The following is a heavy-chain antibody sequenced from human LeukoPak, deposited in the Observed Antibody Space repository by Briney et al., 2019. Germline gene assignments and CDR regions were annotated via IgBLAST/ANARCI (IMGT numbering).Heavy chain of an antibody. CDR2: ISYDGSNK. CDR1: GFTFSSYG. J-gene: IGHJ4*02. CDR3: AKGHDFDWLCD. V-gene: IGHV3-30*18. D-gene: IGHD3-9*01. Sequence: RTGGSLRLSCAASGFTFSSYGMHWVRQAPGKGLEWVAVISYDGSNKYYADSVKGRFTISRDNSKNTLYLQMNSLRAEDTAVYYCAKGHDFDWLCDWGQGTLVTVSS.